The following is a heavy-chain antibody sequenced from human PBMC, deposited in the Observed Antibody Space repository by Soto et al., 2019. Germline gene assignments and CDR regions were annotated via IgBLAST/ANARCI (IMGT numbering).Heavy chain of an antibody. CDR2: IYPGDYDT. CDR3: ARRVGTADTYYYYGMDV. V-gene: IGHV5-51*01. CDR1: GYSFTSYW. D-gene: IGHD1-1*01. J-gene: IGHJ6*02. Sequence: GESLKISCKGSGYSFTSYWIGWVRQMPGKGLEWMGIIYPGDYDTRYSPSFQGQVTISADKSISTAYLQWSSLKASDTAMYYCARRVGTADTYYYYGMDVWGQGTTVTVSS.